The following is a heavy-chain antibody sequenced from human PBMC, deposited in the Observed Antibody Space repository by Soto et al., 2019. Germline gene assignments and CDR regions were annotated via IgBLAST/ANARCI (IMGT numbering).Heavy chain of an antibody. CDR3: ARVVQKDGGLLSNYYYGLDV. CDR1: GGSVTGDYYY. CDR2: IHYSGSA. J-gene: IGHJ6*02. D-gene: IGHD3-10*01. Sequence: SETLSLTCTVSGGSVTGDYYYCGWIRQPPGKGLEWIGYIHYSGSANYNPSLKSRVTISVDTSKNQSSLKLSSVTAADTAVYYCARVVQKDGGLLSNYYYGLDVWGQGTPVTVSS. V-gene: IGHV4-61*01.